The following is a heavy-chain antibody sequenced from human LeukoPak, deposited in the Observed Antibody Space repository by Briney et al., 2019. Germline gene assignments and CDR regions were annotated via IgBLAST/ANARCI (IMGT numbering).Heavy chain of an antibody. CDR3: ARDKWRAVFLSFDY. Sequence: SVKVSCKASGGTFSSYAISWVRQAPGQGLEWMGRIIPIFGTANYAQKLQGRVTITPDESTSTAYMQLRSLRSEDTAVYDCARDKWRAVFLSFDYWGQGTLVTVSS. J-gene: IGHJ4*02. V-gene: IGHV1-69*13. D-gene: IGHD5-12*01. CDR1: GGTFSSYA. CDR2: IIPIFGTA.